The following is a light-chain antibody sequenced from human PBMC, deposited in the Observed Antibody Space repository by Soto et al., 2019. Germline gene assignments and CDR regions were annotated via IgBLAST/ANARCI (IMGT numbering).Light chain of an antibody. CDR2: GAS. CDR1: QTISSD. CDR3: QQSNSAPLT. V-gene: IGKV1-39*01. Sequence: DIQMTQSPSSLSASVGDRVTITCRASQTISSDLNWYQEKPGKAPKFLIYGASSLQSGVPSRFSGSGSGTDFTLTISSLQPEDFATYYCQQSNSAPLTFGGGTKVDIK. J-gene: IGKJ4*01.